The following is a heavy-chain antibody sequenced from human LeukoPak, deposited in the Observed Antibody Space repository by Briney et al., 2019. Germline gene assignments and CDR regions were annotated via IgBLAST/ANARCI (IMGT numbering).Heavy chain of an antibody. Sequence: GGSLRLSCAASGFTFSTYAMSWVRQAPGQGLEWVSGISGSGGNTYYADTVKGRFTISRDNSYNTLYLQVNSLRAEDTAVYYCAKGGKYSGSGSPDYWGQGTLVTVSS. CDR2: ISGSGGNT. V-gene: IGHV3-23*01. D-gene: IGHD6-6*01. CDR3: AKGGKYSGSGSPDY. CDR1: GFTFSTYA. J-gene: IGHJ4*02.